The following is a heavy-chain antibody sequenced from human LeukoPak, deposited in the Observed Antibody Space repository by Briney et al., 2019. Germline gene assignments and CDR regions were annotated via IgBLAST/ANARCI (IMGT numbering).Heavy chain of an antibody. J-gene: IGHJ4*02. CDR1: GFTLSNHW. CDR2: IKQDGSEK. Sequence: GGSLRLSCAVSGFTLSNHWMTWVRQAPGKGLEWVANIKQDGSEKYYVDSVKGRFTISRDNAKNSLYLQMNSLRAEDTAIYYCARSSMASFDYWGQGTLVTVSS. CDR3: ARSSMASFDY. V-gene: IGHV3-7*03. D-gene: IGHD2/OR15-2a*01.